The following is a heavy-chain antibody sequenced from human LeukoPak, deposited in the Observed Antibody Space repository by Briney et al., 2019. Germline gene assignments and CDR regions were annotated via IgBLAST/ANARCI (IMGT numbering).Heavy chain of an antibody. CDR3: ARGGHDSSGYYDVMDDY. V-gene: IGHV1-46*01. CDR1: GYTFTSYY. Sequence: ASVKVSCKASGYTFTSYYMHWVRQAPGQGLEWMGIINPSGGSTSYAQKFQGRVTMTRDTSTSTVYMELSSLRSEDTAVYYCARGGHDSSGYYDVMDDYWGQGTLVTVSS. D-gene: IGHD3-22*01. J-gene: IGHJ4*02. CDR2: INPSGGST.